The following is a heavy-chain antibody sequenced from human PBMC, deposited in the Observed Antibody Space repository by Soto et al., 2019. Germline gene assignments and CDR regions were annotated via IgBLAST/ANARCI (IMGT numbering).Heavy chain of an antibody. CDR3: TRQTTREPHNYYYDSSGYYYLAFDI. CDR1: GFTFSGSA. J-gene: IGHJ3*02. V-gene: IGHV3-73*02. D-gene: IGHD3-22*01. CDR2: IRSKANSYAT. Sequence: EVQLVESGGGLVQPGGSLKLSCAASGFTFSGSAMHWVRQASGKGLEWVGRIRSKANSYATAYAASVKGRFTISRDDSKNTAYLQMNSLKTEDTAVYYCTRQTTREPHNYYYDSSGYYYLAFDIWGQGTMVTVSS.